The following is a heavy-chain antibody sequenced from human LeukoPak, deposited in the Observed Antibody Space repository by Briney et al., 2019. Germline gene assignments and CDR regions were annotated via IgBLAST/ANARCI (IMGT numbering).Heavy chain of an antibody. Sequence: NPSETLSRTCTVSGGSISSYYWSWIRQPAGKGLEWIGRIYTSGSTNYNPSLKSRVTMSVDTSKNQFSLKLSSVTAADTAVYYCARALTGDHLVVDWFDPWGQGTLVTVSS. J-gene: IGHJ5*02. CDR1: GGSISSYY. D-gene: IGHD3-9*01. CDR3: ARALTGDHLVVDWFDP. V-gene: IGHV4-4*07. CDR2: IYTSGST.